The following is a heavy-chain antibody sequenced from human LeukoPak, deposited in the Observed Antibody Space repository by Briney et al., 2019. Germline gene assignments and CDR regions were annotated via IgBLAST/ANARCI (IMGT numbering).Heavy chain of an antibody. V-gene: IGHV1-8*01. D-gene: IGHD3-3*01. CDR2: MNPNSGNT. CDR3: ARVAGDYDFWSGYPY. CDR1: GYTFTSYD. Sequence: GASVKVSCKASGYTFTSYDINWVRQATGQGLEWMGWMNPNSGNTGYAQKFQGRVTMARNTSISTAYMELSSLRSEDTAVYYCARVAGDYDFWSGYPYWGQGTLVTVSS. J-gene: IGHJ4*02.